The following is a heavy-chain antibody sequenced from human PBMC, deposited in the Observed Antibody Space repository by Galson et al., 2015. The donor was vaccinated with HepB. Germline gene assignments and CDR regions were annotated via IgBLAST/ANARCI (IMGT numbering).Heavy chain of an antibody. D-gene: IGHD6-19*01. J-gene: IGHJ6*02. V-gene: IGHV3-30*18. CDR3: AKSLRQWLPRYYGMDV. CDR2: ISYDGSNK. Sequence: SLRLSCAASGFTFSSYGMHWVRQAPGKGLEWVAVISYDGSNKYYADSVKGRFTISRDNSKNTLYLQMNSLRAEDTAVYYCAKSLRQWLPRYYGMDVWGQGTTVTVSS. CDR1: GFTFSSYG.